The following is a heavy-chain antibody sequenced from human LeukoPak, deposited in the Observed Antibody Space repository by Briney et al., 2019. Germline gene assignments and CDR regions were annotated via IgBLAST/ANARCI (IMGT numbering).Heavy chain of an antibody. CDR2: ISGSGGST. CDR1: GFTFSGYA. V-gene: IGHV3-23*01. Sequence: GGSLRLSCAASGFTFSGYAMSWVRQAPGKGLEWVSAISGSGGSTYYADSVKGRFTIPRDSSKNTLYLQMNSLRAEGTAVYYCAKDHCGSTSCPPTFEYWGQGTLVTVSS. J-gene: IGHJ4*02. D-gene: IGHD2-2*01. CDR3: AKDHCGSTSCPPTFEY.